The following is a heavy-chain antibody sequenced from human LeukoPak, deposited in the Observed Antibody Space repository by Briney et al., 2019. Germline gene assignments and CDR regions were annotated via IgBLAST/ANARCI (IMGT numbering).Heavy chain of an antibody. J-gene: IGHJ3*02. CDR1: GGSISSSSYY. V-gene: IGHV4-39*01. CDR3: ARQPPSDYNILTGYSPDAFDI. CDR2: IYYSGST. D-gene: IGHD3-9*01. Sequence: SETLSLTCTVSGGSISSSSYYWGWIRQPPGEGLEWIGSIYYSGSTYYNPSLKSRVTISVDTSKNQFSLKLSSVTAADTAVYYCARQPPSDYNILTGYSPDAFDIWGQGTVVTVSS.